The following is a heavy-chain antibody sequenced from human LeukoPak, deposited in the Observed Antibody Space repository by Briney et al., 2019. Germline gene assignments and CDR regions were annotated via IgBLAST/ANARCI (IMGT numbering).Heavy chain of an antibody. CDR1: GLTFDIYA. J-gene: IGHJ6*02. CDR3: GRGYCTGNNCRPYYYYGMDV. CDR2: IWYDGRKK. D-gene: IGHD2-8*02. V-gene: IGHV3-33*01. Sequence: GRSLRLSCAAAGLTFDIYAMHWARHAPGEGLEWVAIIWYDGRKKEDADSVKGRFYVSRDNSKNTLDMQMNSLRAEDTAVYYCGRGYCTGNNCRPYYYYGMDVWGQGTTVAVSS.